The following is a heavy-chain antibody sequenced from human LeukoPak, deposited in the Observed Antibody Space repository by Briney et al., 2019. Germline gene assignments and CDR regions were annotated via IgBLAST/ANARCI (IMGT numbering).Heavy chain of an antibody. CDR3: ARAYPNSGSTYMGYAFDI. Sequence: SETLSLTCTVSGGSVSSGSHYWSWIRQPPGKGLEWIGYIYYSGSTKYNASLKSRVTISVDTSKNQFSLKLSSVNAADTAVYYCARAYPNSGSTYMGYAFDIWGQGTMVTVSS. J-gene: IGHJ3*02. D-gene: IGHD1-26*01. V-gene: IGHV4-61*01. CDR1: GGSVSSGSHY. CDR2: IYYSGST.